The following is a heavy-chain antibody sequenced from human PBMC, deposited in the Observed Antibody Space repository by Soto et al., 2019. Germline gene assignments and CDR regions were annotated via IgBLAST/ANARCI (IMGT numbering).Heavy chain of an antibody. V-gene: IGHV3-9*01. CDR2: ISWNSGSI. CDR3: AKGMDLYYYHGMDV. CDR1: GFTFDDYA. J-gene: IGHJ6*02. Sequence: EVQLVESGGGLVQPGRSLRLSCAASGFTFDDYAMHWVRQAPGKGLEWVSGISWNSGSIGYADSVKGRFTISRDNAKNSLYLQMNSLRAEDTALYYCAKGMDLYYYHGMDVWGQGTTVTVSS.